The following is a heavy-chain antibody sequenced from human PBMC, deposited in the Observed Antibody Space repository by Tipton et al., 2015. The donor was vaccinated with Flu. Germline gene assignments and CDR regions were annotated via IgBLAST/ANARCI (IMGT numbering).Heavy chain of an antibody. Sequence: TLSLTCTVSGGSISSYYWSWIRQPPGKGLEWIGYIYYSGSTNYNPSLKSRVTISVDTSKNQFSLKLSSVTAADTAVYYCARVVDILTGYYKGRVAFDIWGQGTMFTVSS. J-gene: IGHJ3*02. CDR3: ARVVDILTGYYKGRVAFDI. V-gene: IGHV4-59*01. CDR1: GGSISSYY. CDR2: IYYSGST. D-gene: IGHD3-9*01.